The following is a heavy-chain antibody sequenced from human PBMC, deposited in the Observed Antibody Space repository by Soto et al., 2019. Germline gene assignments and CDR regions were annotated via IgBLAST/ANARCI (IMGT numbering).Heavy chain of an antibody. Sequence: EVQLVESGGGLVQPGGSLRLSCAGSGFTLSRYDMHWVRQTTGKGLEWVSSIDTFGDTKYPGSVKGRFTISREDAKNSLYLQMNSLRAGDTAVYYCLRSGSRPYYYYGMDVWAEGPRSQSP. CDR3: LRSGSRPYYYYGMDV. D-gene: IGHD1-26*01. CDR1: GFTLSRYD. V-gene: IGHV3-13*01. J-gene: IGHJ6*02. CDR2: IDTFGDT.